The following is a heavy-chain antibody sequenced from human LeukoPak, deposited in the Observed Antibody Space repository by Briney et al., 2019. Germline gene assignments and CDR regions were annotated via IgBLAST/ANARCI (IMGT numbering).Heavy chain of an antibody. D-gene: IGHD3-16*02. CDR2: ISSDGSNK. J-gene: IGHJ4*02. CDR3: ARVALWGVIXDYFHY. V-gene: IGHV3-30-3*01. Sequence: RLSXAASGFNFXXXXMHWXRQXLGXGLEWXXXISSDGSNKYYADSVKGRFTISRDNSKNTLYLQMNSLRAEDTAVYYCARVALWGVIXDYFHYWSQGTLVTVSS. CDR1: GFNFXXXX.